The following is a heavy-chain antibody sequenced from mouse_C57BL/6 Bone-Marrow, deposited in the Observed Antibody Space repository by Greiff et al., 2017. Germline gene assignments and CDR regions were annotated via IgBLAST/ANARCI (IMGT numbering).Heavy chain of an antibody. CDR3: ARNRIYDDYDGYAMDY. V-gene: IGHV2-9-1*01. CDR1: GFSLPSYA. D-gene: IGHD2-4*01. CDR2: IWTGGGT. J-gene: IGHJ4*01. Sequence: VKLVESGPGLVAPSQSLSITCTVSGFSLPSYAISWVRQPPGQGLEWLGVIWTGGGTNYNSALKSRPSISQDNSKSQVFLKMNSLHTDDTARYXCARNRIYDDYDGYAMDYWGQGTSVTVSS.